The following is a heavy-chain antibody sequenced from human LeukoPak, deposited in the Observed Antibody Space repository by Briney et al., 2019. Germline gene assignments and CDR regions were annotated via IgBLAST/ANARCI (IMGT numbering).Heavy chain of an antibody. CDR3: AGHKSIAAQRIGPHFDY. J-gene: IGHJ4*02. CDR2: ICYSVST. V-gene: IGHV4-39*01. Sequence: PSETLSLTCTVSGDSVSSSTYYWDWLRQPPGKGLEWIGNICYSVSTYYNPSLRSRVTMSVDTSKNQFSLRLSSVTAADTAVYYCAGHKSIAAQRIGPHFDYWGQGTLVIVSS. D-gene: IGHD6-13*01. CDR1: GDSVSSSTYY.